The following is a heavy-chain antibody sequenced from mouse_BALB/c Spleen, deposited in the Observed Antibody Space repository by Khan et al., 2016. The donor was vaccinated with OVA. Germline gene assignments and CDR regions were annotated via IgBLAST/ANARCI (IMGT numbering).Heavy chain of an antibody. V-gene: IGHV1S132*01. CDR3: ARDEAVYYFDY. CDR1: GYIFTSYR. J-gene: IGHJ2*01. Sequence: QVQLQQSGTELVRPGASVELSCKTSGYIFTSYRIHWVKQRSGQGLEWFARIYPGTDNTYYNEKLKDKVTLTADKSSSTVYMQLSSLKSEDSAVYFCARDEAVYYFDYWGQGTTLTVSS. D-gene: IGHD3-3*01. CDR2: IYPGTDNT.